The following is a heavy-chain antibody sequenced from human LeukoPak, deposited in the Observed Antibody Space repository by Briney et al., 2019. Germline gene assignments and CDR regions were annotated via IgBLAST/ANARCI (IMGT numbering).Heavy chain of an antibody. CDR2: IYYTGTT. Sequence: SETLSLTCTVSGGSIRSWNDYWGWIRQPPGTGLEYIGSIYYTGTTYYKSSLKSRVTISVDTSKNQFSLKLNSVTAADTAVYYCARVHGYANWFDPWGQGTLVTVSS. J-gene: IGHJ5*02. D-gene: IGHD5-18*01. CDR3: ARVHGYANWFDP. CDR1: GGSIRSWNDY. V-gene: IGHV4-39*07.